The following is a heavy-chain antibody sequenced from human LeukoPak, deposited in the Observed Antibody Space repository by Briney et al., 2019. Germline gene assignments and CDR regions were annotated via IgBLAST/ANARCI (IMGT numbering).Heavy chain of an antibody. CDR3: AGPNIIPVFDL. J-gene: IGHJ2*01. Sequence: SETLSLTCTVSGGSISSSSYYWGWIRQPPGKGLEWIGSIYYSGSTYYNPSLKSRVTISVDTSKNQFSLKLSSVTAADTAVYYCAGPNIIPVFDLWGRGTLVTVSS. CDR2: IYYSGST. D-gene: IGHD2/OR15-2a*01. CDR1: GGSISSSSYY. V-gene: IGHV4-39*01.